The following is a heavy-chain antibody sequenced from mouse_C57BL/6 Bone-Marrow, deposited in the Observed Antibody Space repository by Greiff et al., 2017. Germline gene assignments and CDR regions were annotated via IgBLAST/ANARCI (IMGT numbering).Heavy chain of an antibody. D-gene: IGHD1-1*01. J-gene: IGHJ1*03. Sequence: DVKLVESGGGLVKPGGSLKLSCAASGFTFSDYGMHWVRQAPEKGLEWVAYISSGSSTIYYADTVKGRFTISRDNAKNTLFLQMTSLRSEDTAMYYCARPDYGSSPWWYFDVWGTGTTVTVAS. CDR2: ISSGSSTI. CDR3: ARPDYGSSPWWYFDV. CDR1: GFTFSDYG. V-gene: IGHV5-17*01.